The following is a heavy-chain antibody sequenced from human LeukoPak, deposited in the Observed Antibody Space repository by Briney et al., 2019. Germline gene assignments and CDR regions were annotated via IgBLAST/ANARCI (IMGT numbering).Heavy chain of an antibody. CDR3: ARVRKRYYYDSSGFADY. CDR2: INHSGST. V-gene: IGHV4-39*07. D-gene: IGHD3-22*01. CDR1: GGSISSFSYY. J-gene: IGHJ4*02. Sequence: SETLSLTCTVSGGSISSFSYYWSWIRQPPGKGLEWIGEINHSGSTNYNPSLKSRVTISVDTSKNQFSLKLSSVTAADTAVYYCARVRKRYYYDSSGFADYWGQGTLVTVSS.